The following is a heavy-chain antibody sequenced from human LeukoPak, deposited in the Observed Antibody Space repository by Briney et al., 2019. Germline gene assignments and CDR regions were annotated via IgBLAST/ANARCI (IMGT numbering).Heavy chain of an antibody. CDR1: GLTFNTYA. CDR2: ISSNGEST. J-gene: IGHJ4*02. D-gene: IGHD3-22*01. CDR3: ARAIHSSGYPPVDY. V-gene: IGHV3-64*01. Sequence: GGSLRLSCAASGLTFNTYAMHWVRQAPGKGLEFVSAISSNGESTYYANSVKGRFTISRDNSKNTLYLQMGSLRAEDMAVYYCARAIHSSGYPPVDYWGQGTLVTVSS.